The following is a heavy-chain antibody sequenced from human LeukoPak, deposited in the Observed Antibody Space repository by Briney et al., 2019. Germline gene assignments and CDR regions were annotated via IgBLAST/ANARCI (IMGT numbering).Heavy chain of an antibody. Sequence: SETLSLTCTVSGGSISSGDYYWSWIRQPPGKGLEWIGYIYYSGSTYYSPSLKSRVTISVDTSKNQFSLKLSSVTAADTAVYYCARSARGSGSYGTYYFDYWGQGTLVTVSS. D-gene: IGHD1-26*01. J-gene: IGHJ4*02. CDR3: ARSARGSGSYGTYYFDY. CDR2: IYYSGST. V-gene: IGHV4-30-4*08. CDR1: GGSISSGDYY.